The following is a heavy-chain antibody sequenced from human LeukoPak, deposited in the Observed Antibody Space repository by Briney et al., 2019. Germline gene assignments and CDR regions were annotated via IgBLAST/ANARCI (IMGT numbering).Heavy chain of an antibody. CDR1: GFTFSSYS. Sequence: GESLRLSCAASGFTFSSYSMNWVRQAPGKGLEWVSSISSSSSYIYYADSVKGRFTISRDNAKNSLYPQMNSLRAEDTAVYYCARDLLGSDYWGQGTLVTVSS. CDR2: ISSSSSYI. J-gene: IGHJ4*02. V-gene: IGHV3-21*01. CDR3: ARDLLGSDY. D-gene: IGHD7-27*01.